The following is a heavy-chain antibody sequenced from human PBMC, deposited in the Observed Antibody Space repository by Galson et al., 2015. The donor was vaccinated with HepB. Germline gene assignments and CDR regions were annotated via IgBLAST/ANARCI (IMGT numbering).Heavy chain of an antibody. CDR1: GDSVSSNSAA. J-gene: IGHJ6*02. D-gene: IGHD2-2*01. CDR3: ARDIVVVPAAKGTYGMDV. V-gene: IGHV6-1*01. CDR2: TYYRSKWYN. Sequence: CAISGDSVSSNSAAWNWIRQSPSRGLEWLGRTYYRSKWYNDYAVSVKSRITINPDTSKNQFSLQLNSVTPEDTAVYYCARDIVVVPAAKGTYGMDVWGQGTTVTVSS.